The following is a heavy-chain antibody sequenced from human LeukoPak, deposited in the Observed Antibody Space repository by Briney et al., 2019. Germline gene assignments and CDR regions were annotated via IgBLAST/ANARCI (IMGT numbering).Heavy chain of an antibody. CDR1: GFTVSSNY. D-gene: IGHD5-18*01. V-gene: IGHV3-53*01. J-gene: IGHJ4*02. CDR2: IYSGGST. CDR3: ARRGYSYGYGY. Sequence: GGSLRLSCAASGFTVSSNYMSWVRQAPGKGLEWVSIIYSGGSTFYADSVKGRFTISRDNSKNTLYLQMNSLRAEDTAVYYCARRGYSYGYGYWGQGTLVTVSS.